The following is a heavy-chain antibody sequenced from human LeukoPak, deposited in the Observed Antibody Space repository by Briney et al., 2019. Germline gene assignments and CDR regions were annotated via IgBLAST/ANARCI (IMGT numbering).Heavy chain of an antibody. V-gene: IGHV1-2*02. CDR3: ARAMSGDLFDF. CDR1: GYTFTHCY. J-gene: IGHJ4*02. Sequence: ASVKVSCKASGYTFTHCYLHWVRQAPGQGLEWMGWISSDRGTTDYAQKFQGRVTMTRDTSISTVYMELSSLTSDDTAIYYCARAMSGDLFDFWGQGTLVTVSS. D-gene: IGHD3-10*01. CDR2: ISSDRGTT.